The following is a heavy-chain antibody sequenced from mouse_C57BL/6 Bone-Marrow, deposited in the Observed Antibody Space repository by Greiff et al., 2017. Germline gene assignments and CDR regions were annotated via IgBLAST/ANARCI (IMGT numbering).Heavy chain of an antibody. Sequence: QVQLQQPGAELVKPGASVKLSCKASGYTFTSYWMHWVKQRPGQGLEWIGMIHPNSGSTNYNEKFKSKATLTVDKSSSTAYMQLSSLTSEDSAVYYCARWPMVTTGYYAMDYGGQGTSVTGAS. CDR1: GYTFTSYW. CDR2: IHPNSGST. D-gene: IGHD2-2*01. CDR3: ARWPMVTTGYYAMDY. J-gene: IGHJ4*01. V-gene: IGHV1-64*01.